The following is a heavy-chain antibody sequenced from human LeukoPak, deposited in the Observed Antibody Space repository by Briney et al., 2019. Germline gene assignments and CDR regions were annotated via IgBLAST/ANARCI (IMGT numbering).Heavy chain of an antibody. V-gene: IGHV3-21*01. D-gene: IGHD2-15*01. CDR3: ARIAGGAHLDY. J-gene: IGHJ4*02. CDR2: ISSSSSYI. Sequence: GGSLRLSCAASGFTFSSYSMNWVRQAPGKGLEWVSSISSSSSYIYYADSVKGRFTISRDNAKNSLYLQMNSLRAEDTAVYYCARIAGGAHLDYWGRGTLVAVSS. CDR1: GFTFSSYS.